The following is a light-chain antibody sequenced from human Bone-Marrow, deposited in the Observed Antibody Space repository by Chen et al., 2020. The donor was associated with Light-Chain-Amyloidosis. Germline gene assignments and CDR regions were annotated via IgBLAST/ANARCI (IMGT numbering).Light chain of an antibody. CDR2: DAS. V-gene: IGKV1-27*01. CDR3: QEYDEAPWT. J-gene: IGKJ1*01. CDR1: QDIGNY. Sequence: DIQMTQSPSSLSASVGDRVTVTCRASQDIGNYLAWYHQKPGTVPKLLVYDASDLESGVPSRFSASGSGADFTLTISSLQAEDVGTYYCQEYDEAPWTFGQGTKVEIK.